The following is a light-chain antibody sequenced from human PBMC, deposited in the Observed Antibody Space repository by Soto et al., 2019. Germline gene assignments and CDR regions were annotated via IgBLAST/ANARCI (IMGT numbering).Light chain of an antibody. Sequence: QSALTQPASVSGSPGQSVAISCTGTSSDVGGYDYVSWYQHHPGKAPKLVIYDVTYRPSGVSDRFSGSKSANTASLTISGLQAEAYYDYCCRSYIRTFNSVFG. CDR3: RSYIRTFNSV. J-gene: IGLJ1*01. V-gene: IGLV2-14*01. CDR1: SSDVGGYDY. CDR2: DVT.